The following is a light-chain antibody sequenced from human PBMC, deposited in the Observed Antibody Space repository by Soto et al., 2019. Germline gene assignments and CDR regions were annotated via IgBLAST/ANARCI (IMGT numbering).Light chain of an antibody. Sequence: QSVLTQPPSASGTPGQRVTISCSGSTSNIGSNYVYWYQQLPGTAPKLLLYRNNQRPSGVPDRFSGSKSGTSAYLAISGLRSEDEADYYCASWDDSLSGFYVFGTGTSSPS. V-gene: IGLV1-47*01. CDR2: RNN. CDR3: ASWDDSLSGFYV. CDR1: TSNIGSNY. J-gene: IGLJ1*01.